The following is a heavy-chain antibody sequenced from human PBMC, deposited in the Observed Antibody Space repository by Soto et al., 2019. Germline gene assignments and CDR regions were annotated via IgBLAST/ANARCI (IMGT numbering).Heavy chain of an antibody. Sequence: QITLNESGPPLVKPTQTLTLTCTFSGFSLSTRGGGVGWSRQPPGKALEWLALLYWDDDERYSPSLMSSLTITKDTSTNHVFLTMTNVDPVDTAADYCAHRPRGFTYVFDYWGQGTLVPVSS. V-gene: IGHV2-5*02. CDR2: LYWDDDE. CDR3: AHRPRGFTYVFDY. D-gene: IGHD3-16*01. CDR1: GFSLSTRGGG. J-gene: IGHJ4*02.